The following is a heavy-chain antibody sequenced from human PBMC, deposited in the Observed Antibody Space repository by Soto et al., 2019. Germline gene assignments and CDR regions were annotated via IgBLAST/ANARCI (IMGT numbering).Heavy chain of an antibody. Sequence: SETLSLTCTVSGGSISSYYWSWIRQPPGKGLEWIGYIYYSGSTNYNPSLKSRVTISVDTSKNQFSLKLSSGTAADTAVYYCARQDSSSWYTLSWFDPWGQGTLVTVSS. D-gene: IGHD6-13*01. CDR2: IYYSGST. CDR3: ARQDSSSWYTLSWFDP. CDR1: GGSISSYY. V-gene: IGHV4-59*08. J-gene: IGHJ5*02.